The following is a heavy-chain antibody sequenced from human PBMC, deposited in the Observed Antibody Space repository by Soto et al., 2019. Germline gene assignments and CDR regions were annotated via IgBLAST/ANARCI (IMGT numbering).Heavy chain of an antibody. Sequence: GGPLRLSCAASGFTFSSYAMHWVRQAPGKGLEYVSAISSNGGSTYYANSVKGRFTISRDNSKNTLYLQMGSLRAEDMAVYYCARVIRRRYFGLRPSPHDAFDIWGQGTMVTVSS. J-gene: IGHJ3*02. D-gene: IGHD3-9*01. CDR1: GFTFSSYA. V-gene: IGHV3-64*01. CDR3: ARVIRRRYFGLRPSPHDAFDI. CDR2: ISSNGGST.